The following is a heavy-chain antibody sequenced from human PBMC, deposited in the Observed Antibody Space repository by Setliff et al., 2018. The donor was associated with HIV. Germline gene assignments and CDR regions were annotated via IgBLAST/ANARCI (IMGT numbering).Heavy chain of an antibody. Sequence: SETLSLTCAVSGGSISRGGYYWNWIRLQPGKGLEWIGHIYYSGSTQYNPSLKSRIAISVDTSKDQLSLTVNSVTAADTAIYYCARGRSSWSGGPNDAFDIWGPGTMVTVSS. CDR3: ARGRSSWSGGPNDAFDI. D-gene: IGHD6-13*01. CDR1: GGSISRGGYY. CDR2: IYYSGST. J-gene: IGHJ3*02. V-gene: IGHV4-31*11.